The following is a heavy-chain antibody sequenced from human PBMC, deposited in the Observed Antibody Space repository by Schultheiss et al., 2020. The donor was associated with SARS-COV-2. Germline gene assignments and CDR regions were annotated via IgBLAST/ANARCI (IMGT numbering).Heavy chain of an antibody. CDR2: INPNSGGT. CDR1: GYTFTGYY. Sequence: ASVKVSCKASGYTFTGYYMHWVRQAPGQGLEWMGWINPNSGGTNYAQKFQGRVTMTRNTSISTAYMELSSLRSEDTAVYYCATSPPHITGEDYWGQGTLVTVSS. V-gene: IGHV1-2*02. CDR3: ATSPPHITGEDY. J-gene: IGHJ4*02. D-gene: IGHD7-27*01.